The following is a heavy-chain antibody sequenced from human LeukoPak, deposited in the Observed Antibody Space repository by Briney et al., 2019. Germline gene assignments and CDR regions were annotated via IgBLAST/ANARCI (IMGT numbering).Heavy chain of an antibody. CDR3: ARHRGYYYYYMDV. Sequence: SETLSLTCTVSGGSISSSSYYWGWIRQPPGKGLEWIGSIYYSGSTYYNPSLKSRVTISVDTSKNQFSLKLSSVTAADTAVYYCARHRGYYYYYMDVWGKGTTVTVSS. CDR1: GGSISSSSYY. J-gene: IGHJ6*03. V-gene: IGHV4-39*01. CDR2: IYYSGST.